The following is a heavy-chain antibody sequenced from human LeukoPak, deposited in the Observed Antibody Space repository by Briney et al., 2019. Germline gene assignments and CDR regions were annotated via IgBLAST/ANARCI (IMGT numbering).Heavy chain of an antibody. J-gene: IGHJ6*04. CDR3: ARVTEIVATSHYYGMDV. Sequence: ASVKVSCKASGYSFTGYGINWVRQAPGQGLEWMGWISAYSGNTNYAQKVQGRVTMTTDTSTSTAHMELRSLRSDDTAVYYCARVTEIVATSHYYGMDVWGKGTTVTVSS. CDR1: GYSFTGYG. V-gene: IGHV1-18*04. CDR2: ISAYSGNT. D-gene: IGHD5-12*01.